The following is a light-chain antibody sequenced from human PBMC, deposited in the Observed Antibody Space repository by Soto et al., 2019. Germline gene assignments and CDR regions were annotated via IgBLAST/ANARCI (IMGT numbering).Light chain of an antibody. Sequence: DIQMTQSPSTLSASIGDRVTITCRASQNIYTWLAWYQQKPGQAPNLLIYKASTLESGVPSRFSGSGSGTDFSLNINILQPDDFATYHCQQYNSYPWTFGQGTKVEI. CDR3: QQYNSYPWT. J-gene: IGKJ1*01. V-gene: IGKV1-5*03. CDR1: QNIYTW. CDR2: KAS.